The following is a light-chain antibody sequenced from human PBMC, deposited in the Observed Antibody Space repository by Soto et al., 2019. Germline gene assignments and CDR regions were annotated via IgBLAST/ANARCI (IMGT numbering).Light chain of an antibody. V-gene: IGLV2-14*03. Sequence: QSVLTQPASVSGSPGQSITISCTGTSSDVGGYKYVSWYQQHPGKAPTLMSYDIRNRPSGVANRFAGSKSGNTASLTISGLQAEDEADYYCSSYTSSSTRVFGTGTKLTVL. CDR2: DIR. J-gene: IGLJ1*01. CDR1: SSDVGGYKY. CDR3: SSYTSSSTRV.